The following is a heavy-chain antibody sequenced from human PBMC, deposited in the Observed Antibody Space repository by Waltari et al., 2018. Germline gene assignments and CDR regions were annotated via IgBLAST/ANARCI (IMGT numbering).Heavy chain of an antibody. V-gene: IGHV4-34*01. Sequence: QVQLQQWGAGLWKPSETLSLTGAVYGGSFSGYYWSWIRQPPGKGLEWIGEINHSGSTNYTPSLKSRVTISVDTSKNQFSLKLGSVTAADTAVYYCARGYSSTSNDYWGQGTLVTVSS. CDR2: INHSGST. D-gene: IGHD6-6*01. CDR3: ARGYSSTSNDY. J-gene: IGHJ4*02. CDR1: GGSFSGYY.